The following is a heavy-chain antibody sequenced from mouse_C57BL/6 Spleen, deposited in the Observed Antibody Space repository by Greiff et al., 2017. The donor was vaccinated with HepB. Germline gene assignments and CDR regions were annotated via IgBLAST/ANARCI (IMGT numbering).Heavy chain of an antibody. CDR2: ISDGGSYT. J-gene: IGHJ4*01. CDR1: GFTFSSYA. Sequence: EVKVVESGGGLVKPGGSLKLSCAASGFTFSSYAMSWVRQTPEKRLEWVATISDGGSYTYYPDNVKGRFTISRDNAKNNLYLQMSHLKSEDTAMYYCARDGLRAAMDYWGQGTSVTVSS. D-gene: IGHD1-1*01. CDR3: ARDGLRAAMDY. V-gene: IGHV5-4*01.